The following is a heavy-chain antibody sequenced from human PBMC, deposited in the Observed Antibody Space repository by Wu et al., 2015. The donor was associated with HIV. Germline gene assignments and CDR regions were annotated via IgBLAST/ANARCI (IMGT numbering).Heavy chain of an antibody. CDR2: IRVNNGNT. J-gene: IGHJ6*02. CDR3: ARDRPTVTNSYYYYYGMDV. CDR1: GYSFSNSA. V-gene: IGHV1-18*01. Sequence: QIQLAQSGPEMKKPGASVKVSCTASGYSFSNSALSWVRQAPGRGPETLGYIRVNNGNTNYAQNVQGRVSMTTDTFTDTAYLELKSLRSDDTAVYYCARDRPTVTNSYYYYYGMDVWGQGTTVTVSS. D-gene: IGHD4-17*01.